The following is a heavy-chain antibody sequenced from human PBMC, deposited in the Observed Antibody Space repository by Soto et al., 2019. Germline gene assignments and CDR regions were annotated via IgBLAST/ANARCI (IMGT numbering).Heavy chain of an antibody. CDR2: IIPLLDIT. CDR1: GGAFTNDI. D-gene: IGHD5-12*01. CDR3: ARDSPIGSTFSGYDAIDY. Sequence: QVQLVQSGAEVKKPGSSVKVSCKASGGAFTNDIITWVRQAPGQGLEWMGRIIPLLDITNYAQKYKGRVTNPADKSTSTAYMELNSLISEDTAVYYCARDSPIGSTFSGYDAIDYWGQGTLVTVSS. J-gene: IGHJ4*02. V-gene: IGHV1-69*08.